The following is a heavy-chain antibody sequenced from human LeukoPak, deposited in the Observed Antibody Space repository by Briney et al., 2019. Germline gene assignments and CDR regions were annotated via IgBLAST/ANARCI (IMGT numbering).Heavy chain of an antibody. J-gene: IGHJ4*02. CDR2: ISSSSSYI. D-gene: IGHD1-7*01. CDR3: ANLNSVGY. V-gene: IGHV3-21*04. Sequence: GGSLRLSCAASGFTFSSYSMNWVRQAPGKGLEWVSSISSSSSYIYYADSVKGRFTISRDNSKNSLYLQMNSLRTEDSALYYCANLNSVGYWGQGTLVTVSS. CDR1: GFTFSSYS.